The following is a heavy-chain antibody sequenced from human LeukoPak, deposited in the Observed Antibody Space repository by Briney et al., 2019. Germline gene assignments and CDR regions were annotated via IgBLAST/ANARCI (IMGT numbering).Heavy chain of an antibody. J-gene: IGHJ4*02. CDR1: GFTFSSYA. D-gene: IGHD6-19*01. CDR3: ARVGSGPEFDY. V-gene: IGHV3-30-3*01. Sequence: GRSLRLSCAASGFTFSSYAMHWVRQAPGKGLEWVAVISYDGSNKYYADSVEGRFTISRDNSKNTLYPQMNSLRAEDTAVYYCARVGSGPEFDYWGQGTLVTVSS. CDR2: ISYDGSNK.